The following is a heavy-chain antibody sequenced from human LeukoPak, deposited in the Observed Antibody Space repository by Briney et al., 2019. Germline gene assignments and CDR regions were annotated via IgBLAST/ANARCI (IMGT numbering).Heavy chain of an antibody. CDR1: GLIFSDAW. Sequence: AGGSLRLSCVVSGLIFSDAWMSWVRQAPGKELEWVGRITSGATTDYAAPVKGRFTISRDNSKTTFYLQMNSLETEDTAIYYCTCMATVRTVDVWGQGTLVTVSS. V-gene: IGHV3-15*01. CDR3: TCMATVRTVDV. J-gene: IGHJ4*02. CDR2: ITSGATT. D-gene: IGHD4-17*01.